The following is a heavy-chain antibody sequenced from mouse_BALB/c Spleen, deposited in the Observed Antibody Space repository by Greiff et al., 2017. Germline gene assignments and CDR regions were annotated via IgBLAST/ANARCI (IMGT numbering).Heavy chain of an antibody. CDR3: AREKDYYGTAFAY. D-gene: IGHD1-1*01. CDR2: ISSGSSTI. J-gene: IGHJ3*01. CDR1: GFTFSSFG. V-gene: IGHV5-17*02. Sequence: DVKLVESGGGLVQPGGSRKLSCAASGFTFSSFGMHWVRQAPEKGLEWVAYISSGSSTIYYADTVKGRFTISRDNPKNTLFLQMTSLRSEDTAMYYCAREKDYYGTAFAYWGQGTLVTVSA.